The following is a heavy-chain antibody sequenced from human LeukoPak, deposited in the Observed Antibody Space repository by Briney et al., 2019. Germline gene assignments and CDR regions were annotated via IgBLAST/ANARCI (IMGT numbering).Heavy chain of an antibody. Sequence: GGSLRLSCAASGFTFSSYSMNWVRQAPGKGLEWVSSISSSSSYIYYADSVKGRFTISRDISQNTLYLQMNGLRAEDTATYYCAREYGSGSSGGVDVWGQGTTVTVSS. J-gene: IGHJ6*02. CDR2: ISSSSSYI. V-gene: IGHV3-21*01. CDR1: GFTFSSYS. D-gene: IGHD3-10*01. CDR3: AREYGSGSSGGVDV.